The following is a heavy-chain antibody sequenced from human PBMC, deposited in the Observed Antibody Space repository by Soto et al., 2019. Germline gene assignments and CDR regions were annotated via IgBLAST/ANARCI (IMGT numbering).Heavy chain of an antibody. D-gene: IGHD6-13*01. J-gene: IGHJ4*02. CDR3: ARDLAAGNCDY. V-gene: IGHV1-18*01. Sequence: QVQLVQSGAEVKKPGASVKVSCKASGYTFTSYGISWVRQAPGQGLEWMGWISAYNGNTNYAQKLKGRXTXTXXTSTSTAYMELRSLRSDDTAVYSCARDLAAGNCDYWGQGTLVTVSS. CDR1: GYTFTSYG. CDR2: ISAYNGNT.